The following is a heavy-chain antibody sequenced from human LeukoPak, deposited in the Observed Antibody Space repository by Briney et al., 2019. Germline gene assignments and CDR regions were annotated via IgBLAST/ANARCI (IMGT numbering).Heavy chain of an antibody. CDR1: GGSISSYY. J-gene: IGHJ6*03. CDR2: IYYSGST. V-gene: IGHV4-59*01. Sequence: SETLSLTCTVSGGSISSYYWSWIRQPPGKGLEWIGYIYYSGSTNYNPSLKSRVTISVDTSKNQFSLKLSSVTAADTAVYYCARLRTYYYYMDVWGKGTTVTISS. CDR3: ARLRTYYYYMDV.